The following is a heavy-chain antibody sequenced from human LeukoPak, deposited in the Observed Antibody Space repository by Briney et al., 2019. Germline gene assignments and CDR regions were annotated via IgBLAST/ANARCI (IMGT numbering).Heavy chain of an antibody. J-gene: IGHJ4*02. V-gene: IGHV4-4*02. Sequence: SETLSLTCAVSGGXISSSNCWSWVRQPPGKGLEWIGEIYHSGSANYNPSLKSRVTISVDKSKNQFSLKLTSVTAADTAVYYCARVSSGSYYFDYWGQGTLVTVSS. CDR1: GGXISSSNC. D-gene: IGHD1-26*01. CDR3: ARVSSGSYYFDY. CDR2: IYHSGSA.